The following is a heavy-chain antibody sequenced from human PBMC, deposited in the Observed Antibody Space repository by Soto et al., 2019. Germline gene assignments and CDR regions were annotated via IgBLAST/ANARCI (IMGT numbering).Heavy chain of an antibody. J-gene: IGHJ6*02. Sequence: LRLSCAASGFAVSSNYMSWVRQAPGKGLEWVSVIYSGGSTYYADSVKGRFTISRDNSKNTLYLQMNSLRAEDTAVYYCARERGYCSSTSCSSYYYYYGMDVWGQGTTGTVSS. V-gene: IGHV3-53*01. CDR1: GFAVSSNY. CDR2: IYSGGST. D-gene: IGHD2-2*01. CDR3: ARERGYCSSTSCSSYYYYYGMDV.